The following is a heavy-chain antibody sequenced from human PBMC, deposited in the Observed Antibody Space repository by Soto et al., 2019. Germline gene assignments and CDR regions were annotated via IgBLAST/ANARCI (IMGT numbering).Heavy chain of an antibody. D-gene: IGHD3-10*01. Sequence: GGSLRLSCAASGFTFSNYAVTWVRQAPGKGLEWVSVIYSGGSTHYADSVKGRFTISRDNSKNTLYLQMNSLRAEDTAVYYFARDRATMVRGVRTNWFNPWGQGTLVTVSS. J-gene: IGHJ5*02. CDR3: ARDRATMVRGVRTNWFNP. CDR2: IYSGGST. V-gene: IGHV3-66*01. CDR1: GFTFSNYA.